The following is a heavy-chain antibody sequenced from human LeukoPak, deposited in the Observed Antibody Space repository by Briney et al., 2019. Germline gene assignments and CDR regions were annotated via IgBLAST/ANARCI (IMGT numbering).Heavy chain of an antibody. CDR3: ARGLSGYSSSLGY. CDR1: GFTFSSYS. Sequence: GGSLRLSCAASGFTFSSYSMNWVRQAPGKGLEWVSSISSSSSYIYYADSVKGRFTISRDNAKNSLYLQMNSLRAEDTAVYYCARGLSGYSSSLGYWGQGTLVTVSS. J-gene: IGHJ4*02. D-gene: IGHD6-6*01. CDR2: ISSSSSYI. V-gene: IGHV3-21*01.